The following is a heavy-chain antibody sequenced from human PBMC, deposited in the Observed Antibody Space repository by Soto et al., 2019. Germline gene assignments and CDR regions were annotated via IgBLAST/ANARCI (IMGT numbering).Heavy chain of an antibody. Sequence: QVHLVQSGAEVKKPGASVKVSCKGSGYGFTTYGITWVRQAPGQGLEWMEWISAHHGNTNYAQKLKGRGTVTRDTSTSPAYMELRSLRSDDTAVYYCARGRYGDYWGQGALVTVSS. CDR1: GYGFTTYG. CDR3: ARGRYGDY. D-gene: IGHD1-1*01. J-gene: IGHJ4*02. CDR2: ISAHHGNT. V-gene: IGHV1-18*01.